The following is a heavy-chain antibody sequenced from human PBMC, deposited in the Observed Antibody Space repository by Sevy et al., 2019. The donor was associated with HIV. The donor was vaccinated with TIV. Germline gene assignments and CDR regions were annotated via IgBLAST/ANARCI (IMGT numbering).Heavy chain of an antibody. CDR2: ISGSGGKI. CDR3: AKDGYSSIYYGELAY. CDR1: GFIFDNYA. D-gene: IGHD3-10*01. J-gene: IGHJ4*02. Sequence: GGSLRLSCAASGFIFDNYAMNWVRQAPGKGLEWVSAISGSGGKIYYAESVKGRFTISRDNSRKILYLQMKNLKPEDTGVYYCAKDGYSSIYYGELAYWGQGTPVTVSS. V-gene: IGHV3-23*01.